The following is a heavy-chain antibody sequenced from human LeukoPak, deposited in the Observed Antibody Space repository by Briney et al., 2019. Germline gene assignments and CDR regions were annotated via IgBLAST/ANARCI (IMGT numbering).Heavy chain of an antibody. CDR1: GGSISSVNL. Sequence: SETLSLTCAVSGGSISSVNLWSWVRQPPGKGLEWIGEMYLSGTTHSNPSVKSRVTISIDKSKNQFFLDLSSVTAADTAVYYCAGLVGRYSSGLYYYYFDYWGQGTLVTVSS. V-gene: IGHV4-4*02. CDR3: AGLVGRYSSGLYYYYFDY. CDR2: MYLSGTT. J-gene: IGHJ4*02. D-gene: IGHD3-22*01.